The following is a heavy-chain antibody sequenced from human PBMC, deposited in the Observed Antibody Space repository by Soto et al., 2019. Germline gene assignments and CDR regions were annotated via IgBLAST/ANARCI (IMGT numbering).Heavy chain of an antibody. D-gene: IGHD2-2*01. J-gene: IGHJ6*01. CDR2: ISYDGSNK. CDR1: GFTFSSYA. CDR3: AREGPYCSSTSCPEVGYYYGMDV. V-gene: IGHV3-30-3*01. Sequence: QVQLVESGGGVVQPGRSLRLSCAASGFTFSSYAMHWVRQAPGKGLEWVAVISYDGSNKYYADSVKGRFTISRDNSKNTLYLQMNSLRAEDTAVYYCAREGPYCSSTSCPEVGYYYGMDVW.